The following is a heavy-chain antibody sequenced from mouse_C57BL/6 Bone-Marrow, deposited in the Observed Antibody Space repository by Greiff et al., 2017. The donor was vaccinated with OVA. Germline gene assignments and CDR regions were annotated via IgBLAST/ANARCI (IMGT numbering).Heavy chain of an antibody. D-gene: IGHD3-2*02. J-gene: IGHJ4*01. CDR3: AREATFYYAMDY. CDR2: IDPSDSYT. CDR1: GYTFTSYW. Sequence: VKLQQPGAELVMPGASVKLSCKASGYTFTSYWMHWVKQRPGQGLEWIGEIDPSDSYTNYNQKVKGKSTLTVDKSSSTAYMQLSSLTSEDSAVYYCAREATFYYAMDYWGQGTSVTVSS. V-gene: IGHV1-69*01.